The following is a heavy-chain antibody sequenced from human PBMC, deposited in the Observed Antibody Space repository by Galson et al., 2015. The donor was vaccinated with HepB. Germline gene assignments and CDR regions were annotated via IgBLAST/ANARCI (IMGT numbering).Heavy chain of an antibody. CDR2: ISRSSSYI. J-gene: IGHJ6*02. V-gene: IGHV3-21*01. D-gene: IGHD2-15*01. CDR1: GFTFSSYS. Sequence: SLRLSCAASGFTFSSYSMNWVRQAPGKGLEWVSTISRSSSYINYADTVKGRFTISRDNAKNTVYLQMNSLRAEDTAVYYCARDRVYCSGGSCYSGGMDVWGQGTTVTVSS. CDR3: ARDRVYCSGGSCYSGGMDV.